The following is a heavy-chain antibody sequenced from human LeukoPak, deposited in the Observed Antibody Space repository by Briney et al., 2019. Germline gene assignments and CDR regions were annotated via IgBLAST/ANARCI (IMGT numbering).Heavy chain of an antibody. CDR1: GFTDSSNY. CDR2: IYIGGDT. J-gene: IGHJ5*02. D-gene: IGHD6-19*01. Sequence: PGGSLRLSCAASGFTDSSNYMTWVRQAPGKGLEWVSVIYIGGDTYYADSVKGRFTISRDNSKNTVYLQMNSLRAEDTAVYYCARGLRYSSGTNWFDPWGQGTLVTVSS. CDR3: ARGLRYSSGTNWFDP. V-gene: IGHV3-66*01.